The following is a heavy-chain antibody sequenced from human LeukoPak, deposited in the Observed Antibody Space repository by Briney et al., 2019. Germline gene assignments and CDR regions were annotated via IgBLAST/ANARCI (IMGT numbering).Heavy chain of an antibody. CDR3: ARLELHRDYYYYMDV. V-gene: IGHV4-4*09. CDR1: GGSISSYY. D-gene: IGHD1-7*01. Sequence: SETLSLTCTVSGGSISSYYWSWIRQPPGKGLEWIGYIYTSGSTNYNPSLKSRVTISVDTSKNQFSLKLSSVTAADTAVYYCARLELHRDYYYYMDVWGKGTTVTVSS. J-gene: IGHJ6*03. CDR2: IYTSGST.